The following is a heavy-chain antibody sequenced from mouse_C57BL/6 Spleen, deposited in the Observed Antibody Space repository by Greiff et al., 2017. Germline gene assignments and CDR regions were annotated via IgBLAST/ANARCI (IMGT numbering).Heavy chain of an antibody. J-gene: IGHJ1*03. CDR1: GYTFTSYW. D-gene: IGHD2-3*01. Sequence: VQLQQPGAELVKPGASVKMSCKASGYTFTSYWITWVKQRPGQGLEWIGDIYPGSGSTNYNEKFKSKATLTVDTSSSTAYMQLSSLTSEDSAVYYCARSEDGYPWYFDVWGTGTTVTVSS. V-gene: IGHV1-55*01. CDR3: ARSEDGYPWYFDV. CDR2: IYPGSGST.